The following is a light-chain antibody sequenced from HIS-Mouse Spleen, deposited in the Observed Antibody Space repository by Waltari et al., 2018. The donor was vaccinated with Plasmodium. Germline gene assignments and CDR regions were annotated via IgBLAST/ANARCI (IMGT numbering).Light chain of an antibody. CDR3: QQYNNWPPEVT. V-gene: IGKV3-15*01. Sequence: EIVLTQSPGTLSLSPAGRATLSCRASQSVSSTLAWYQQKPGQAPRLLIYGASTRATGIPARFSGSGSGTEFTLTISSMQSEDFAVYYCQQYNNWPPEVTFGQGTKVEIK. CDR1: QSVSST. J-gene: IGKJ1*01. CDR2: GAS.